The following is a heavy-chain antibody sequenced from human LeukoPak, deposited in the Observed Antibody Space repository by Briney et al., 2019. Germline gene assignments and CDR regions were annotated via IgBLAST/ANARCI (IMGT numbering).Heavy chain of an antibody. Sequence: GGSLRLSCAASGFTFSRYAMSWVRQAPGKGLEWVSAISGSGGSTYYADSLKGRFTISRDNSKNTLYLQMNSLRAEDTAVYYCAKGNYGSGYYGMDVWGQGTTVTVSS. J-gene: IGHJ6*02. D-gene: IGHD3-10*01. CDR2: ISGSGGST. CDR1: GFTFSRYA. CDR3: AKGNYGSGYYGMDV. V-gene: IGHV3-23*01.